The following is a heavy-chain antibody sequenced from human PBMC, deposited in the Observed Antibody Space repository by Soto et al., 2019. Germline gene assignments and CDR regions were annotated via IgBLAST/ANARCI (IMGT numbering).Heavy chain of an antibody. Sequence: GGSLRLSCAASGFTFSTHAMTWVRQAPGRGLEWVSSISCSGGSTYYADSVKGRFTISRDNSKDTLFLQMSSLRAEDTAVYYCERVGGNDFWTTYYKNYFDPWGQGTLVTVSS. CDR1: GFTFSTHA. V-gene: IGHV3-23*01. CDR3: ERVGGNDFWTTYYKNYFDP. D-gene: IGHD3-3*01. J-gene: IGHJ5*02. CDR2: ISCSGGST.